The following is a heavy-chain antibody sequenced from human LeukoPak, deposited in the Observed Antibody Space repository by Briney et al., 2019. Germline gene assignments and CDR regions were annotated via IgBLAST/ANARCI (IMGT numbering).Heavy chain of an antibody. D-gene: IGHD2-15*01. J-gene: IGHJ4*02. CDR2: ISTYDGNA. CDR3: ARGYCSGGSCYPFDY. CDR1: GYIFTKYG. V-gene: IGHV1-18*01. Sequence: ASVKVSCKSSGYIFTKYGISWVRQAPGQGLEWMGWISTYDGNANYAQQLQGRVTMTKDTSTSTAYMELRRLRSDDTAVYYCARGYCSGGSCYPFDYWGQGTLVTVSS.